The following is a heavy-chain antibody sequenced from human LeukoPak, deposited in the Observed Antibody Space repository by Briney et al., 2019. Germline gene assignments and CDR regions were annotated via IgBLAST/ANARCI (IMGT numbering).Heavy chain of an antibody. J-gene: IGHJ4*02. CDR3: ATDIVVVVAATTPNDY. CDR2: IKQDGSEK. D-gene: IGHD2-15*01. Sequence: GGSLRLSCAASGFTFSSYWMSWVRQAPGKRLEWVANIKQDGSEKYYVDSVKGRFTISRDNAKNSLYLQMSSLRAEDTAVYYCATDIVVVVAATTPNDYWGQGTLVTVSS. V-gene: IGHV3-7*01. CDR1: GFTFSSYW.